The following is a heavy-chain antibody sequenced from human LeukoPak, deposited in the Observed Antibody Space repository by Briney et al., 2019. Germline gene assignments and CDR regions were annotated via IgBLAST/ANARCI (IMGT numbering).Heavy chain of an antibody. CDR2: IYYSGST. CDR3: ARDNYKGSSRYCSSTSCYGNFDY. Sequence: SETLSLTCTVSGGSISSSSYYWGWIRQPPGKGLEWIGSIYYSGSTYYNPSLKSRVTISVDTSKNQFSLKLSSVTAADTAVYYCARDNYKGSSRYCSSTSCYGNFDYWGQGTLVTVSS. CDR1: GGSISSSSYY. D-gene: IGHD2-2*01. V-gene: IGHV4-39*07. J-gene: IGHJ4*02.